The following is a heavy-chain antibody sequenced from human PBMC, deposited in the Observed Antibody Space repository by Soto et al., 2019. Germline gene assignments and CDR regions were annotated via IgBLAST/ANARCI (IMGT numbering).Heavy chain of an antibody. V-gene: IGHV4-61*08. CDR1: VCSVIIGDYY. CDR3: ARIKVDTYMLNWFDQ. D-gene: IGHD5-18*01. CDR2: IYYSGST. J-gene: IGHJ5*02. Sequence: AATXSLTWTFSVCSVIIGDYYWSWIRQPPGKGLEWIGYIYYSGSTNYNPSLKSRVSISLDTSKNQFSLRLTSVTAADTAVYYCARIKVDTYMLNWFDQWGKGTLV.